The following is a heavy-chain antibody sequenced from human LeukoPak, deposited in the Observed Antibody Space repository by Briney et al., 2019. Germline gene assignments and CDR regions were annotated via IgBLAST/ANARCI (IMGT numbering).Heavy chain of an antibody. D-gene: IGHD1-1*01. J-gene: IGHJ4*02. CDR1: GYTFTSYG. CDR3: ARDGDWNDLGDFDY. CDR2: ISAYNGNT. Sequence: ASVKVSCKASGYTFTSYGISWVRQAPGQGLEWMGWISAYNGNTNYAQKLLGRVTMTTDTSTSTAYMELRSLRSDDTAVYYCARDGDWNDLGDFDYWGQGTLVTVSS. V-gene: IGHV1-18*01.